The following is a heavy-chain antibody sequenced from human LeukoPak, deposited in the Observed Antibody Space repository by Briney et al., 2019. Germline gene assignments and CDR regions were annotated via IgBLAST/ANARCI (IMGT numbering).Heavy chain of an antibody. CDR3: ARDPVNSGWSYPYYFDY. Sequence: ASVKVSCKASGYTFTSYYMHWVRQAPGQGLEWMGIINPSGGSTSYAQKFQGRVTMTRDTSTSTVYMELSSLRSEDTAVYYCARDPVNSGWSYPYYFDYWGQGTLVTVSS. J-gene: IGHJ4*02. CDR2: INPSGGST. V-gene: IGHV1-46*01. D-gene: IGHD6-19*01. CDR1: GYTFTSYY.